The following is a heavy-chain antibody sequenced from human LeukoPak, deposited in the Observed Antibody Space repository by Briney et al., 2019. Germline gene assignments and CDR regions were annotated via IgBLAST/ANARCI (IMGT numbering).Heavy chain of an antibody. V-gene: IGHV3-30*02. CDR1: RFTFSSYG. Sequence: GGSLRLSCAASRFTFSSYGMHWVRQAPGKGLEWVAFIRYDGSNKYYADSVKGRFTISRDNSKNTLYLQMNSLRAEDTAVYYCAKDRLAVAGSGDYYYMDVWGKGTTVTVSS. CDR3: AKDRLAVAGSGDYYYMDV. D-gene: IGHD6-19*01. J-gene: IGHJ6*03. CDR2: IRYDGSNK.